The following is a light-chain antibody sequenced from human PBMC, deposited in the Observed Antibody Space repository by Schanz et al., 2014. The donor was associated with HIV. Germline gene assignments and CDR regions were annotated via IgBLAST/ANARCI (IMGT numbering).Light chain of an antibody. CDR3: QQRSNWPPPT. V-gene: IGKV3D-20*02. J-gene: IGKJ5*01. CDR1: QSVSSSY. CDR2: DAS. Sequence: EIVLTQSPGTLSLSPGERATLSCRASQSVSSSYLAWYQQKPGQAPRLLIYDASNRATGIPARFSGSGSGTDFTLTISSLEPEDFALYYCQQRSNWPPPTFGQGTRLEIK.